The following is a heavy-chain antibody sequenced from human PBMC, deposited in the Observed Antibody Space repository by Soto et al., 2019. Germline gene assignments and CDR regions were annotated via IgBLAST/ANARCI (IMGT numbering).Heavy chain of an antibody. V-gene: IGHV1-69*01. CDR1: GGTFNTYT. Sequence: QVQLVQSGAEVNKPGSSVKVSCKASGGTFNTYTISWVRQVPGQGLEWMGGIMPLYAKPTYAQTFQGRLMIAADEHTNTVYMEFSSLRSEDTALYYCASLNTWSSGDGRIDVWGRGTAVSVSS. D-gene: IGHD1-20*01. J-gene: IGHJ6*02. CDR2: IMPLYAKP. CDR3: ASLNTWSSGDGRIDV.